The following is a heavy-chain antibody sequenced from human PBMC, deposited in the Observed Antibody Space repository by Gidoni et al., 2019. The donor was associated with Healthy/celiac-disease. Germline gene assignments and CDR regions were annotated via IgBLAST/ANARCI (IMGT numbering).Heavy chain of an antibody. V-gene: IGHV3-11*05. Sequence: QVQLVESGGGLVKPGGSLRLSCAASGFTFSDYYMSWIRQAPGKGLEWVSYISSSSSYTNYADSVKGRFTISRDNAKNSLYLQMNSLRAEDTAVYYCARGYCSGGSCFPGEDYFDYWGQGTLVTVSS. J-gene: IGHJ4*02. CDR3: ARGYCSGGSCFPGEDYFDY. D-gene: IGHD2-15*01. CDR2: ISSSSSYT. CDR1: GFTFSDYY.